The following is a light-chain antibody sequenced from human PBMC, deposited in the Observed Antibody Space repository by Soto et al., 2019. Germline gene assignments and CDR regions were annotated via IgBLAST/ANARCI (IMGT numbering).Light chain of an antibody. Sequence: EIVLTQSPGTLSLSPGERAALSCRASRSLSSTSLAWYQQRPGQAPRLLIYDVSSRATGIPDRFSGSGSGTDFTLTINRLEPDDSAVYYCQQYGSSPRTFGQGTKV. V-gene: IGKV3-20*01. CDR1: RSLSSTS. CDR2: DVS. CDR3: QQYGSSPRT. J-gene: IGKJ1*01.